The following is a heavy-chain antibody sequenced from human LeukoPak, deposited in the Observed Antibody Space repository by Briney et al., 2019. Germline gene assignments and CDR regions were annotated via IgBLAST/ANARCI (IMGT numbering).Heavy chain of an antibody. Sequence: PGRSLRLSCAASGFTFSSSAMSWVRQTPGKGLEWVSAISNNGDYTYYADSVQGRFTISRDNSKSTLCLQMNSLRAEDTAVYYCAKQLGYCSDGSCYFPYWGQGTLVTVSS. CDR3: AKQLGYCSDGSCYFPY. V-gene: IGHV3-23*01. CDR1: GFTFSSSA. CDR2: ISNNGDYT. J-gene: IGHJ4*02. D-gene: IGHD2-15*01.